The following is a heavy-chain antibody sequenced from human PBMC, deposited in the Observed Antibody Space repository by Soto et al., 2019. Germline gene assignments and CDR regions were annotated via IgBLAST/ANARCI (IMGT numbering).Heavy chain of an antibody. Sequence: SETLSLTCTVSGGSISSYYWSWIRQPPGKGLEWIGYIYYTGSTNYNPSPKSRVTISVDTSKNQFSLELSSVTAADTAVYYCARLPYNWNYVIWGQGTLVTVSS. CDR1: GGSISSYY. CDR2: IYYTGST. J-gene: IGHJ4*02. D-gene: IGHD1-7*01. CDR3: ARLPYNWNYVI. V-gene: IGHV4-59*08.